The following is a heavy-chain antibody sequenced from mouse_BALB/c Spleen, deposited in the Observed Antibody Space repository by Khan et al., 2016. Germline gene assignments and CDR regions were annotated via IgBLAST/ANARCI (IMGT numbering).Heavy chain of an antibody. CDR1: GYTFTDYS. CDR3: ARGVRQLGLPLAY. Sequence: QIQLVQSGPELKKPGETVQISCKASGYTFTDYSIHWVKQAPGKGLKWMGWVNTETGEPTYADDFKGRFAFSLETSASTAYLQINNLKNEDTATYFCARGVRQLGLPLAYWGQGTLVTVSA. J-gene: IGHJ3*01. CDR2: VNTETGEP. D-gene: IGHD3-2*01. V-gene: IGHV9-2-1*01.